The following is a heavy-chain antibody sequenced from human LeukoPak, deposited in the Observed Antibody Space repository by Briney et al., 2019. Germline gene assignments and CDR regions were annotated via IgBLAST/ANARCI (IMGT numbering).Heavy chain of an antibody. Sequence: ASVKVSCKASGYTFTNYDINWVRQATGQGLEWMGWMNPNSGNTGYAQKFQGRVTITRDTSISTAYMELSSLRSEDTAVYYCARVGGLWFGEYYYFDYWGQGTLVTVSS. CDR1: GYTFTNYD. D-gene: IGHD3-10*01. J-gene: IGHJ4*02. CDR2: MNPNSGNT. CDR3: ARVGGLWFGEYYYFDY. V-gene: IGHV1-8*03.